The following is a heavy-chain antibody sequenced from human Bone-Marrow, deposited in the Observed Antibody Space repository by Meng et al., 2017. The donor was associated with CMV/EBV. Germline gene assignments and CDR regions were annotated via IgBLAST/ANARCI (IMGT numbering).Heavy chain of an antibody. CDR2: MNPNSQNT. J-gene: IGHJ4*02. Sequence: AAVKVSCKASGGTFSSYAINGVRQATGQGLEWMGWMNPNSQNTGYAQRFQGRVTMTSDTSISTAYMELSSLRSVDTAVYYCMRGSVTPYWGQGTLVTVS. V-gene: IGHV1-8*02. D-gene: IGHD4-17*01. CDR1: GGTFSSYA. CDR3: MRGSVTPY.